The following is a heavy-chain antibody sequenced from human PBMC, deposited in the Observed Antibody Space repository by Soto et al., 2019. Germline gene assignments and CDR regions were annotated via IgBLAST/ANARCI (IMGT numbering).Heavy chain of an antibody. V-gene: IGHV4-59*01. CDR1: GGSISTYY. CDR3: ARVSVGDSISWPLDY. D-gene: IGHD6-13*01. Sequence: SETLSLTCTVSGGSISTYYWSWIRQPPGKGLEYIGCVYYSGSTNYNPSLKSRVTISVDTSKNQFSLKLSSVTAADTAMYYCARVSVGDSISWPLDYWGQGTLVTVSS. J-gene: IGHJ4*02. CDR2: VYYSGST.